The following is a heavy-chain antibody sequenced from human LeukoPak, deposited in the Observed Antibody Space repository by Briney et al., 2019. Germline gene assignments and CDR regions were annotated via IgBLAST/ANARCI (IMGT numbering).Heavy chain of an antibody. Sequence: GASVKVSCKASGGTFSSYAISWVRQAPGQGLEWMGSIIPIFGTPNYAQKFEGRLTITADRSTTTAYMELSSLRAEDTAVYYCARDTNMILLDYWGQGTLITVSS. J-gene: IGHJ4*02. CDR2: IIPIFGTP. CDR1: GGTFSSYA. CDR3: ARDTNMILLDY. V-gene: IGHV1-69*06. D-gene: IGHD3-22*01.